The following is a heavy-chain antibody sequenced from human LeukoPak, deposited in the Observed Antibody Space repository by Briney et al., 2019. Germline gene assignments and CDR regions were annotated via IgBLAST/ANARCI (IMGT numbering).Heavy chain of an antibody. J-gene: IGHJ1*01. CDR3: ARDPNGDYVGAFDFQR. CDR1: GFTFSNYA. D-gene: IGHD4-17*01. Sequence: GGSLRLSCAASGFTFSNYALTWVRQAPGRGLEWVSSISGAGTYYADSVQDRFSISRDNYKNTLYLQMSSLRAEDTAVYYCARDPNGDYVGAFDFQRWGQGTLVTVSS. CDR2: ISGAGT. V-gene: IGHV3-23*01.